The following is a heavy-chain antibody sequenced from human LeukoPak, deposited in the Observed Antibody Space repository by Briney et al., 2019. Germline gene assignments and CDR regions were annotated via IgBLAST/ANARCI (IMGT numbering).Heavy chain of an antibody. CDR2: IYHSGSN. Sequence: SETLSLTCTVSGGSISSGGYYWSWIRQPPGKGLEWIGYIYHSGSNTYNPSLKSRVTMSVDKSRNQFSLKLSSVTAADTAVYYCASHSAGYYDYWGQGTLVTVSS. J-gene: IGHJ4*02. CDR1: GGSISSGGYY. CDR3: ASHSAGYYDY. V-gene: IGHV4-30-2*01. D-gene: IGHD2-15*01.